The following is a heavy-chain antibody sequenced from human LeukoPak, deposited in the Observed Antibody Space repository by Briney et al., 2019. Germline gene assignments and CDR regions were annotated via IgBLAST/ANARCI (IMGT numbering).Heavy chain of an antibody. D-gene: IGHD6-13*01. V-gene: IGHV3-30-3*01. Sequence: GGSLRLSCAASGFTFSSYAMHWVRQAPGKGLEWVAVISYDGSNKYYADSVKGRFTISRDNSKNTLYLQMNSLRAEDTAVYYCAKALVSSCHGCYFDYWGQGTLVTVSS. CDR1: GFTFSSYA. CDR3: AKALVSSCHGCYFDY. CDR2: ISYDGSNK. J-gene: IGHJ4*02.